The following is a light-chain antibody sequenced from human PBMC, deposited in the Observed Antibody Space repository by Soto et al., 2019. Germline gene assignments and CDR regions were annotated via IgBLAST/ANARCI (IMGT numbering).Light chain of an antibody. CDR3: QQYNKWFSIS. CDR1: ESISSK. V-gene: IGKV3-15*01. CDR2: GAS. Sequence: EIVMTQSPVTLSVSPGERAILSCRASESISSKLGWYQQRPGQAPRLLIYGASIRATGIPTRFSGSGSGTEFTLTISSLQSEDSAVYYCQQYNKWFSISFGQGTRLEIK. J-gene: IGKJ5*01.